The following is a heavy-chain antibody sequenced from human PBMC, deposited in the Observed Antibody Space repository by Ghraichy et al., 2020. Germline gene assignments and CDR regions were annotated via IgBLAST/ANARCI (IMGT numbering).Heavy chain of an antibody. CDR1: GLSYRKLG. V-gene: IGHV3-64D*09. CDR2: ITSKGGRT. Sequence: GGSLRLSWSGSGLSYRKLGLHWFHQAPGKGLEYVSTITSKGGRTHYADAVKGRFTISRDSSKNTVYLQMSSVTTDDTAVYYCVRGSDILTGSLYYWGQGTQVSISS. J-gene: IGHJ4*02. CDR3: VRGSDILTGSLYY. D-gene: IGHD3-9*01.